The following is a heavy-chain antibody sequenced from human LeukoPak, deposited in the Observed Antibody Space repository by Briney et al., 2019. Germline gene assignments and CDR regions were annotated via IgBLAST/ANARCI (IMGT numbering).Heavy chain of an antibody. J-gene: IGHJ4*02. Sequence: PGGSLRLSCAASGFTVSSNYMSWVRQAPGKGLEWVSVIYSGGSTYYADSVKGRFTISRDNSKNTLYLQMNSLRAEDTAVYYCARTREMGWYNYWGQGTLVTVSS. D-gene: IGHD6-19*01. CDR1: GFTVSSNY. CDR3: ARTREMGWYNY. V-gene: IGHV3-53*01. CDR2: IYSGGST.